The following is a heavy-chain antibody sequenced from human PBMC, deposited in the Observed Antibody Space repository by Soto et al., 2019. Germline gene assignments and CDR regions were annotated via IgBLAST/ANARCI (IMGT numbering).Heavy chain of an antibody. Sequence: SVKVSCKASGGTFSSYAISWVRQAPGQGLEWMGGIIPIFGTANYAQKFQGRVTITADESTSTAYMELSSLRSEDTAVYYCAIDQYDCHRGHLYYYRGMELWGPGTTV. CDR2: IIPIFGTA. V-gene: IGHV1-69*13. CDR1: GGTFSSYA. CDR3: AIDQYDCHRGHLYYYRGMEL. D-gene: IGHD3-3*01. J-gene: IGHJ6*01.